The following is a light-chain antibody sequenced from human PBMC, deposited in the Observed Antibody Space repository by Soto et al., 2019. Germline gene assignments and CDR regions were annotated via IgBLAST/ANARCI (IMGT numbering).Light chain of an antibody. J-gene: IGLJ1*01. CDR1: SSDVGNYKY. V-gene: IGLV2-14*01. CDR3: LSYVSSGIYV. CDR2: VVS. Sequence: QSALTQPASVSGSPGQSITISCTGTSSDVGNYKYVSWYQQHPGKAPKLMIYVVSNRPSGVSNRFSGSKSGTTASLTISGLKANVDTDYYCLSYVSSGIYVFGTWTNVAV.